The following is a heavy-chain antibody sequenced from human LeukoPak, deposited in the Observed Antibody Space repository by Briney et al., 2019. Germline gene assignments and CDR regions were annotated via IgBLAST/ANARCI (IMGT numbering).Heavy chain of an antibody. D-gene: IGHD2-2*01. J-gene: IGHJ4*02. Sequence: SETLSLTCAVYGGSFSGYYWSWIRQPPGKGLEWIGEINHSGSTNYNPSLKSRVTISVDTSKNQFSLKLSSVTAADTAVYYCARGRNPVVVPAAPTNYFGYWGQGTLVTVSS. CDR1: GGSFSGYY. V-gene: IGHV4-34*01. CDR3: ARGRNPVVVPAAPTNYFGY. CDR2: INHSGST.